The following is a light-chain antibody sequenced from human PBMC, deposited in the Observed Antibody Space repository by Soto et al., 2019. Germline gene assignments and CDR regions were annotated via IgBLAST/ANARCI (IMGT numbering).Light chain of an antibody. CDR1: QAISSY. CDR2: EAS. Sequence: IQLTQSPSSLSASVGDRVTITCRASQAISSYLAWYQQKPGKAPKLLIYEASTLQSGVPSRFSGSGSGTEFTLTISGLLPEDFAAYHCQQLYTLPFTFGQGTRLEIK. V-gene: IGKV1-9*01. J-gene: IGKJ5*01. CDR3: QQLYTLPFT.